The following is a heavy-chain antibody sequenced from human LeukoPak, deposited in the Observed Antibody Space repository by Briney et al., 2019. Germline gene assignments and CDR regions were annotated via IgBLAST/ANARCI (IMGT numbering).Heavy chain of an antibody. V-gene: IGHV1-46*01. D-gene: IGHD5-24*01. CDR2: INPSGGST. J-gene: IGHJ3*02. Sequence: GASVKVSCKASGYTFTNYYIHWVRQAPGQGLEWMGIINPSGGSTNYAQNFQAGVTMTRDTSTSTVYMELSSLRSEDTAVYYCARVRDGYNDAYDIWGQGTMVTVPS. CDR3: ARVRDGYNDAYDI. CDR1: GYTFTNYY.